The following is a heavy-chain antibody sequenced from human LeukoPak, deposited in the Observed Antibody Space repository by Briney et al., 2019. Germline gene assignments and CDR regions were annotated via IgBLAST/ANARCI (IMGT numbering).Heavy chain of an antibody. V-gene: IGHV3-23*01. CDR3: ARATVTRWFDP. D-gene: IGHD4-17*01. J-gene: IGHJ5*02. CDR2: ISGSGG. CDR1: GFTFTNYA. Sequence: GGSLRLSCAASGFTFTNYAMSWVRQAPGKGLEWVSSISGSGGAYADSVKGRFTISRDNSKNTLYLQMNSLRAEDTAVYYCARATVTRWFDPWGQGTLVTVSS.